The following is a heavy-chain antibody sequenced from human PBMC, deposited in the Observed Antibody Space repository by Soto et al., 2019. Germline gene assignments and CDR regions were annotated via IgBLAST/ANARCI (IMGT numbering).Heavy chain of an antibody. CDR1: GDTFSTYT. J-gene: IGHJ6*02. Sequence: SVKVSCKASGDTFSTYTITWMRQAPGQGLEWMGGIIPRSATSIYAQKFQGRVTMTEDTSTDTAYMELSSLRSEDTAVYYCATLLQGLYYYDSSGSLPPYYYYYGMDVWGQGTTVTVSS. CDR2: IIPRSATS. V-gene: IGHV1-69*06. CDR3: ATLLQGLYYYDSSGSLPPYYYYYGMDV. D-gene: IGHD3-22*01.